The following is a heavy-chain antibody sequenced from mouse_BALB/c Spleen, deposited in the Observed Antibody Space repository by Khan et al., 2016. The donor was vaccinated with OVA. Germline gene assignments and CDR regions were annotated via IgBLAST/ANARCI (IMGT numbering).Heavy chain of an antibody. Sequence: QVQLKQSGPELVKPGASLKVSCKASGYTFTDYIIGWVRQSTRQGLEWIGDIFPGSDTPYYNEKFKDKATLTADKSSNTAYMQLSSLTAEDSAVYFCARGGYEVLAYWGQGTLVTVSA. CDR1: GYTFTDYI. CDR3: ARGGYEVLAY. D-gene: IGHD2-14*01. J-gene: IGHJ3*01. CDR2: IFPGSDTP. V-gene: IGHV1-77*01.